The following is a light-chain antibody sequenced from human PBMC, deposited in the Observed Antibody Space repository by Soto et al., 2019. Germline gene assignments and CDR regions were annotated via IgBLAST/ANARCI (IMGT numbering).Light chain of an antibody. J-gene: IGLJ3*02. V-gene: IGLV2-23*01. CDR1: TSDVGGYSL. CDR3: CSYAGRSSCL. CDR2: EGN. Sequence: QSALTQPASVSGSPGQSITISCIGTTSDVGGYSLVSWYQQHPGKAPKIIIYEGNKRPSGVSNRFSGSKSGNTASLTISGLQAEDEAEYYCCSYAGRSSCLFGGGTKVTVL.